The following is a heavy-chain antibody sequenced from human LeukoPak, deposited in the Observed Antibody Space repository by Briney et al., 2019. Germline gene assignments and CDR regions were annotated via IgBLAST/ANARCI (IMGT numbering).Heavy chain of an antibody. D-gene: IGHD3-22*01. CDR2: ISYDGSNK. Sequence: GGSLRLSCAASGFTFSSYGMHWVRQAPGKGLEWVAVISYDGSNKYYADSVKGRFTISRDNSKNTLYLQMNSLRAEDTAVYYCAKDLSYYYDSSGFDYWGQGTLVTVSS. CDR1: GFTFSSYG. CDR3: AKDLSYYYDSSGFDY. J-gene: IGHJ4*02. V-gene: IGHV3-30*18.